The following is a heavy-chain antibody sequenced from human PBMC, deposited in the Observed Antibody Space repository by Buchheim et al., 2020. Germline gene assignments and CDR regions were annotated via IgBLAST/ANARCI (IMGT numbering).Heavy chain of an antibody. CDR3: ATYYSNEGGRGN. Sequence: QLQESGPGLVKPSQTLSLTCSVSGGSISSGGYHWSWIRQHPGKGLEWIGCTYDSGNVYQNPSLKSRATISKNMSNKQVSLMLNSVTAADTAVYYCATYYSNEGGRGNWGQGTL. J-gene: IGHJ4*02. CDR2: TYDSGNV. CDR1: GGSISSGGYH. D-gene: IGHD2-8*01. V-gene: IGHV4-31*03.